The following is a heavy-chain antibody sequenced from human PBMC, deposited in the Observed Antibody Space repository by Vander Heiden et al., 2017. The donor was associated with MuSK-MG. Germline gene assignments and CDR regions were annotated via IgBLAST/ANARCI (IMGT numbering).Heavy chain of an antibody. CDR1: GGSISSSNW. J-gene: IGHJ3*02. V-gene: IGHV4-4*02. CDR3: ARESASGEQQLVLVDAFDI. D-gene: IGHD6-13*01. CDR2: IYHSGST. Sequence: QVQLQESGPGLVKPSGTLSLTCAVSGGSISSSNWWSWVRQPPGKGLEWIGEIYHSGSTNYNPSLKRRGTISVDKSKNQFSLKLSSVTAADTAVYYCARESASGEQQLVLVDAFDIWGQGTMVTVSS.